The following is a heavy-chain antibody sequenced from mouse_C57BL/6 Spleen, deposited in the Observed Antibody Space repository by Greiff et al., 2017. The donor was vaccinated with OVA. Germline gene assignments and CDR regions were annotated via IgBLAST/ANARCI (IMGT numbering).Heavy chain of an antibody. V-gene: IGHV1-55*01. D-gene: IGHD2-2*01. Sequence: VQLQQPGAELVKPGASVKMSCKASGYTFTSYWITWVKQRPGQGLEWIGDIYPGSGSTNYNEKFKSKATLTVDTSSSTAYMQLSSLTSEDSAVYYCAIYGYDVDWYFDVWGTGTTVTVSS. CDR3: AIYGYDVDWYFDV. CDR1: GYTFTSYW. J-gene: IGHJ1*03. CDR2: IYPGSGST.